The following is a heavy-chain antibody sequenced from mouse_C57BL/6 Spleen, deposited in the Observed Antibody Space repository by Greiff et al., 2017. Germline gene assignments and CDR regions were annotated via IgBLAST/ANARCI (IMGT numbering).Heavy chain of an antibody. CDR1: GYSITSGYY. J-gene: IGHJ4*01. D-gene: IGHD4-1*01. CDR2: ISYDGSN. Sequence: DVKLQESGPGLVKPSQSLSLTCSVTGYSITSGYYWNWIRQFPGNKLEWMGYISYDGSNNYNPSLKNRISITRDTSKNQFFLKLNSVTTEDTATYYCARDLNWDEDAMDYWGQGTSVTVSS. V-gene: IGHV3-6*01. CDR3: ARDLNWDEDAMDY.